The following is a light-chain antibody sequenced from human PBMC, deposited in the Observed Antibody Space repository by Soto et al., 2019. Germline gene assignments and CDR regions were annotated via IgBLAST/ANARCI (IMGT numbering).Light chain of an antibody. CDR3: TSYGGRDNLI. CDR1: SSDVGVYNY. J-gene: IGLJ2*01. Sequence: QSALTQPPSASGSPGQSVTISCIGTSSDVGVYNYVSWFQQHPGKAPKLIISEVNKRPSGVPDRFSGSKSGNTASLTVSGLQAEDEADYYCTSYGGRDNLIFGGGTKVTVL. CDR2: EVN. V-gene: IGLV2-8*01.